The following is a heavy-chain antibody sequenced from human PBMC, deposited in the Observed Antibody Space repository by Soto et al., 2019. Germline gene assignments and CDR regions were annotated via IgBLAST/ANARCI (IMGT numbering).Heavy chain of an antibody. J-gene: IGHJ4*02. Sequence: QVQLQESGPGLVKPSQTLSLTCTVSGGSISRGGYYWSWIRQHPGKGLEWIGYIYYSGSTYYNPSIKSRVTISVDTSKNQFSLKLSSVTAADTAVYYCARDRGPWTNFDYWGQGTLVTVSS. CDR3: ARDRGPWTNFDY. V-gene: IGHV4-31*03. D-gene: IGHD1-26*01. CDR1: GGSISRGGYY. CDR2: IYYSGST.